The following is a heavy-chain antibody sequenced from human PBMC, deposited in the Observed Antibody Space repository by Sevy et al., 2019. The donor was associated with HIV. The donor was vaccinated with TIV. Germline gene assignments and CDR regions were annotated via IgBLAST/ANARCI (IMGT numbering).Heavy chain of an antibody. CDR3: ARGEVNYDSLIPIRTEGGYYYGMDV. CDR1: RFTFSSYS. CDR2: ISSSSNYI. J-gene: IGHJ6*02. Sequence: GGSLRLSCAASRFTFSSYSMNWVRQAPGKGLEWVSSISSSSNYIYYADSVKGRFTISRDNAKNSLYLQMNSLRAEDTAVYYCARGEVNYDSLIPIRTEGGYYYGMDVWGQGTTVTVSS. D-gene: IGHD3-3*01. V-gene: IGHV3-21*01.